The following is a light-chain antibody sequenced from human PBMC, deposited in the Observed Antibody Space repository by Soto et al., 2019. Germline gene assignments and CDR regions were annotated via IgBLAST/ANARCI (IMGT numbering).Light chain of an antibody. V-gene: IGKV2D-29*01. Sequence: DIVMTQTPLSLSVTPGQPASISCKSSQSLLYSDGKTYLYWYLQKPGQPPQPLIYQVSNRFSGVPDRFSGSGSRADFPLTITGLEPEDFAVYSCQQYGTSPLTFGPATRVD. J-gene: IGKJ3*01. CDR2: QVS. CDR1: QSLLYSDGKTY. CDR3: QQYGTSPLT.